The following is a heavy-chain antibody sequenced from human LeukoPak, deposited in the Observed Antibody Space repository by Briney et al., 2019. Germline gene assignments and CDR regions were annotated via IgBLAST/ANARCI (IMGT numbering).Heavy chain of an antibody. J-gene: IGHJ4*02. V-gene: IGHV3-30*18. D-gene: IGHD6-13*01. Sequence: GGSLRLSCAASGFTFSSYGMHWVRQAPGKGLEWVAVISYDGSNKYYADSVKGRFTISRDNSKNTLYLQMNSLRAEDTAVYYCAKDVREGAAAAGNLDYWGQGTLVTVSS. CDR3: AKDVREGAAAAGNLDY. CDR1: GFTFSSYG. CDR2: ISYDGSNK.